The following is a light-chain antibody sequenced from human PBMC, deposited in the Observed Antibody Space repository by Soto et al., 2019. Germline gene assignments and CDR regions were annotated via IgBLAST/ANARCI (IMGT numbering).Light chain of an antibody. J-gene: IGLJ1*01. Sequence: QAVVTQPPSASGTPGQRVTVSCSGSSSNIGSNTVNWYQQLPGTAPKLLIYSNSQRPSGVPDRFSGSKSGTSASLAISGLQSEDEADYYCAAWDDSLNGYVFGTGTKLTVL. CDR2: SNS. V-gene: IGLV1-44*01. CDR1: SSNIGSNT. CDR3: AAWDDSLNGYV.